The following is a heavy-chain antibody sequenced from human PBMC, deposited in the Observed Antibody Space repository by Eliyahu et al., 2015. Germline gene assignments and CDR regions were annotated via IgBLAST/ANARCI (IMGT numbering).Heavy chain of an antibody. Sequence: AASGFNFGSYGMHWVRQAPGKGLEWVAVISNDGSNNYYVDSVKGRFTISRDNSKNTLYLQMNSLRAEDTAVYYCAKNVYYCSGGGCFLDYWGQGTLVTVSS. J-gene: IGHJ4*02. CDR2: ISNDGSNN. CDR3: AKNVYYCSGGGCFLDY. V-gene: IGHV3-30*18. D-gene: IGHD2-15*01. CDR1: GFNFGSYG.